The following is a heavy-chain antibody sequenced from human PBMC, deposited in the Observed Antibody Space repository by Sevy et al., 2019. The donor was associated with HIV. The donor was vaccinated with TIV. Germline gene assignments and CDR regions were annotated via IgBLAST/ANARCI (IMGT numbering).Heavy chain of an antibody. V-gene: IGHV1-2*02. J-gene: IGHJ5*02. CDR3: ARYCISTSPHNWFDP. Sequence: ASVKVSCKASGYTFTGYYMHWVRQAPGQGLEWMGWINPNSGGTNYAQKFQGRVTMTRDTSISTAYMELSRLRSDDTAVYFCARYCISTSPHNWFDPWGQGTLVTVSS. CDR1: GYTFTGYY. CDR2: INPNSGGT. D-gene: IGHD2-2*01.